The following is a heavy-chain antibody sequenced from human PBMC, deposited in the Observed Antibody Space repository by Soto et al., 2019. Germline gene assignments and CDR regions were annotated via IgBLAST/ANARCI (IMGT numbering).Heavy chain of an antibody. CDR1: GYTFTSYG. J-gene: IGHJ5*02. CDR3: ARVVEQLAFNWFDP. Sequence: EASVKVSCKASGYTFTSYGISWVRQAPGQGLEWMGWISAYNGNTNYAQKLQGRVTMTTDTSTSTAYMELRSLRSDDTAVYYCARVVEQLAFNWFDPWGQGTLVTVSS. CDR2: ISAYNGNT. D-gene: IGHD6-19*01. V-gene: IGHV1-18*01.